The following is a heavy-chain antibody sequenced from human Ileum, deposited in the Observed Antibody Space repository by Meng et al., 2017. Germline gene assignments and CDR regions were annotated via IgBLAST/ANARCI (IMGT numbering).Heavy chain of an antibody. CDR3: AFGVCGSNCYYLES. CDR1: GFTFRSYG. CDR2: MSFDGSKI. Sequence: QVQLVESGGGVVQPGGSLRRSCAASGFTFRSYGMPWVRQAPGKGLEWVALMSFDGSKIFYGDSVKGRFTISRDNSKNTLYLQMNSLRAEDTAVYYCAFGVCGSNCYYLESWGQGTLVTVSS. D-gene: IGHD3-22*01. V-gene: IGHV3-30*03. J-gene: IGHJ4*02.